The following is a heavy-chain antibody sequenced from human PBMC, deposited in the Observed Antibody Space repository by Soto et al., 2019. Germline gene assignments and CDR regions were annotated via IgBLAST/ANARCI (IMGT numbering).Heavy chain of an antibody. CDR2: VTDDETEK. D-gene: IGHD2-15*01. J-gene: IGHJ4*02. CDR1: GFTLSGHG. V-gene: IGHV3-30*03. CDR3: AREKNSGYYSAVDF. Sequence: QVQLVASGGGVVQPGTSLSLSCAASGFTLSGHGLHWVRQAPGKGLEWVAVVTDDETEKHYPESARDPFTITRDTPKNTFYLQMNSQRVEDTDMYYCAREKNSGYYSAVDFWGQGTPVTVSS.